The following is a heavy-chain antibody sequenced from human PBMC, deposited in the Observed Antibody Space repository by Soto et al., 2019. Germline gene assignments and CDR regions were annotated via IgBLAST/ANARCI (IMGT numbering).Heavy chain of an antibody. Sequence: QVQLQQWGAGLLKPSETLSLTCAVYGGSFSGYYWSWIRQPPGKGLEWIGEINHSGSTNYNPSLKSLVPISVDTPKNHFPLRLSSVPAADTAVYYGARGDYGDYWGQGTLVTVSS. J-gene: IGHJ4*02. CDR2: INHSGST. CDR3: ARGDYGDY. CDR1: GGSFSGYY. V-gene: IGHV4-34*01.